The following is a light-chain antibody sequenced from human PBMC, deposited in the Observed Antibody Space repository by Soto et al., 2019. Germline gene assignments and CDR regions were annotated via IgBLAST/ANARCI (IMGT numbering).Light chain of an antibody. CDR3: QQRSNWPLT. Sequence: EIVLTQSPATLSLSPGERATLSCRASQSVTSYLAWYQHKPGQAPRLLIYDASNRATGIPARFSGSGSGTDFTLTISSLEPEDFAVYYCQQRSNWPLTFDQGTRLEI. CDR1: QSVTSY. V-gene: IGKV3-11*01. CDR2: DAS. J-gene: IGKJ5*01.